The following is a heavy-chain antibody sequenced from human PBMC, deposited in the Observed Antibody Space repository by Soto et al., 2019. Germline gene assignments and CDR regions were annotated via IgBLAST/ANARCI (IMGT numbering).Heavy chain of an antibody. V-gene: IGHV3-23*01. D-gene: IGHD2-2*01. CDR3: AKGVYCTRTSCFRPAYFDY. CDR2: INHVGSST. CDR1: GFTFSSSA. J-gene: IGHJ4*02. Sequence: EVQLLESGGGLVQPGGSLRLSCAASGFTFSSSAMSWVRQAPGKGLEWVSAINHVGSSTYYADSVKGRFTISRDNSKNTLYLQMNSLRAEDTAIYYCAKGVYCTRTSCFRPAYFDYWGQGTLVTVSS.